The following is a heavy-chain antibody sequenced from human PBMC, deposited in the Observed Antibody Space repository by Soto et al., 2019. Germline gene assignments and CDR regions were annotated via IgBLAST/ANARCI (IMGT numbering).Heavy chain of an antibody. CDR2: IIPILGIA. V-gene: IGHV1-69*02. CDR1: GGTFSSYT. D-gene: IGHD2-15*01. CDR3: ARRAATDYFDY. J-gene: IGHJ4*02. Sequence: QVQLVQSGAEVKKPGSSVKVSCKASGGTFSSYTISWVRQAPGQGLEWMGRIIPILGIANYAQKFQGRVTITADKSTSTAYMELSSLRSEDTVVYYCARRAATDYFDYWGQGTLVTVSS.